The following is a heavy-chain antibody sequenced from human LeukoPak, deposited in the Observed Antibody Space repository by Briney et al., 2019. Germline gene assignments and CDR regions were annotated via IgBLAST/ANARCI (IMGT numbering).Heavy chain of an antibody. CDR3: ARGSRYCSSISCYKYYYAMDV. V-gene: IGHV4-34*01. CDR1: GGSFSDSY. Sequence: PSETLTLTCAVYGGSFSDSYWSWIRQPPGKGLEWIGEINHSGSTNFKSSLKSRVTISVDTPKNQFSLKLSSVTAADTAVYFCARGSRYCSSISCYKYYYAMDVWGQGTTVTVSS. D-gene: IGHD2-2*02. J-gene: IGHJ6*02. CDR2: INHSGST.